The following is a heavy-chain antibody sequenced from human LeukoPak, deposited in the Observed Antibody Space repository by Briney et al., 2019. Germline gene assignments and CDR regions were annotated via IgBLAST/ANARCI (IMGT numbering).Heavy chain of an antibody. Sequence: PGGSLRLSCAASGFTFSSYSMNWVRQAPGKGLEWVSYISSRSTTISHADSVKGRFTISRDNAKNSLYLQMNSLRAEDTAVYYCARSEMGYYNYYMDVWGKGTTVTISS. CDR2: ISSRSTTI. V-gene: IGHV3-48*04. CDR1: GFTFSSYS. J-gene: IGHJ6*03. CDR3: ARSEMGYYNYYMDV. D-gene: IGHD5-24*01.